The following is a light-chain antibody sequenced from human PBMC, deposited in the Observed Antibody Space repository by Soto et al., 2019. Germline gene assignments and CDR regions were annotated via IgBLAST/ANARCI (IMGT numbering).Light chain of an antibody. Sequence: IVLTQSPATLSLSPGKSASLSCRASQNISNYLIWYQQKPGQAPRLLIYDVSNRATGIPARFSGSGSGTDVTLTISRLEPVDFAVYYCQQRNNWPRTVGQGTKVDIK. CDR2: DVS. CDR3: QQRNNWPRT. J-gene: IGKJ1*01. V-gene: IGKV3-11*01. CDR1: QNISNY.